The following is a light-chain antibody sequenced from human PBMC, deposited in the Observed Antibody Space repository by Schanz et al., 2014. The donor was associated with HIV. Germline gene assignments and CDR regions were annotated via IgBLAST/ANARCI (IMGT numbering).Light chain of an antibody. V-gene: IGKV1-5*03. Sequence: DIQMTQSPSSLSASVGDRVTITCRASQSISEWLAWYQQKPGQAPNLLISEASTLESGVPSRFSGTGSGTEFTLTINSLQPDDFATYFCLHYNDFASTFGQGTKLEIK. J-gene: IGKJ2*01. CDR2: EAS. CDR3: LHYNDFAST. CDR1: QSISEW.